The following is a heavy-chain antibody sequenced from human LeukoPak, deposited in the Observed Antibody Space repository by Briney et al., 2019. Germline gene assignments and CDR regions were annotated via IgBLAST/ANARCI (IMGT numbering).Heavy chain of an antibody. D-gene: IGHD5-24*01. CDR3: ARATRRDGSPYYLDH. CDR1: GFTFSSYA. CDR2: ISYDGRNK. J-gene: IGHJ4*02. Sequence: PGRSLRLSCAASGFTFSSYAMHWVRQAPGKGLEWVAVISYDGRNKYYADSVKGRFTISRDNSKNTLYLQMNSLRAEDTAVYHCARATRRDGSPYYLDHWGQGTLVTVSS. V-gene: IGHV3-30-3*01.